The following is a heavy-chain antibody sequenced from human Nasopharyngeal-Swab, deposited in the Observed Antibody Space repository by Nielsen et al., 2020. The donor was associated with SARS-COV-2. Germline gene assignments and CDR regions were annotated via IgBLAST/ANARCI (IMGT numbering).Heavy chain of an antibody. Sequence: GGSLRLSCAASGFTFSSYAMHWVRQAPGKGLEWVAFISYDGSNKYYADSVKGRFTISRDNSKNTLYLQMNSLRAEDTAAYYCARDLKGNYADSGDYWGQGTLVTVSS. CDR2: ISYDGSNK. D-gene: IGHD4-11*01. CDR1: GFTFSSYA. J-gene: IGHJ4*02. V-gene: IGHV3-30-3*01. CDR3: ARDLKGNYADSGDY.